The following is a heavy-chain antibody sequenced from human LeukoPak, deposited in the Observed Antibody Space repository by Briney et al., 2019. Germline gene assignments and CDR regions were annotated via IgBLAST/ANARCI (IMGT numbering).Heavy chain of an antibody. V-gene: IGHV4-34*01. Sequence: SETLSLTCAVYGGSFSGHYWSWIRQPPGKGLEWIGEINHSGSTNYNPSLKSRVTISIVTSKNQFSLKLSSVTAADTAVYYCARGLPAAMRSYYYYMDVWGKGTTVTVSS. CDR1: GGSFSGHY. D-gene: IGHD2-2*01. CDR3: ARGLPAAMRSYYYYMDV. J-gene: IGHJ6*03. CDR2: INHSGST.